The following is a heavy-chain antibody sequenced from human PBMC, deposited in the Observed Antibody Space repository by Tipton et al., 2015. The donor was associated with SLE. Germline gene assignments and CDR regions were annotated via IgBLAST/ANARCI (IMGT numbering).Heavy chain of an antibody. J-gene: IGHJ6*02. CDR1: GGSISSHY. V-gene: IGHV4-59*11. CDR3: ARGNDYYYYYGMDV. D-gene: IGHD1-1*01. Sequence: TLSLTCTVSGGSISSHYWSWIRQPPGKGLEWIGYIYYSGSTNYNPSLKRRVTISIDTSKNQFSLKLSSVTAADTAVYYCARGNDYYYYYGMDVWGQGTTVTVSS. CDR2: IYYSGST.